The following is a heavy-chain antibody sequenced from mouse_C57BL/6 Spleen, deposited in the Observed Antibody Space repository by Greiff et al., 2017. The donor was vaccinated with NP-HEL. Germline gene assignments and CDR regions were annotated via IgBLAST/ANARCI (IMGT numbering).Heavy chain of an antibody. CDR2: IYPGSGNT. CDR1: GYSFTSYY. J-gene: IGHJ1*03. CDR3: ARELGQGGAFDV. V-gene: IGHV1-66*01. D-gene: IGHD3-3*01. Sequence: QVQLQQSGPELVKPGASVKLSCKASGYSFTSYYIHWVKQRPGQGLEWIGWIYPGSGNTKYNEKFKGKATLTADTSSSTAYMQLSSQTSEDSAVDYGARELGQGGAFDVWGTGTTVTVSS.